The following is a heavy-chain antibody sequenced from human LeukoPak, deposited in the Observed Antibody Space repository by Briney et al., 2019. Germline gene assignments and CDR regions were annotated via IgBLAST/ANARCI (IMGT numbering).Heavy chain of an antibody. V-gene: IGHV4-4*09. CDR2: IYTSGST. CDR1: GGSISSYY. J-gene: IGHJ4*02. D-gene: IGHD4-11*01. Sequence: PSETLSLTCTVSGGSISSYYWSWIRQPPGKGLKWIGYIYTSGSTNYNPSLKSRVTISVDTSKNQFSLKLSSVTAADTAVYYCARRSYSNSEFDYWGQGTLVTVSS. CDR3: ARRSYSNSEFDY.